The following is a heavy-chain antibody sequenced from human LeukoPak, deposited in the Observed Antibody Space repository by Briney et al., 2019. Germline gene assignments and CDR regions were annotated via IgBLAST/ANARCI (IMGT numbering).Heavy chain of an antibody. CDR2: INHSGIT. V-gene: IGHV4-34*01. D-gene: IGHD2-2*02. CDR1: GGSLSGVY. Sequence: SETLSLTCAVYGGSLSGVYWSWIRQPPGKGLEWMGEINHSGITNYNPSLQSRVTIPVDTSKHQLTLDLNPATAANAAPSYRARASSFHDTTRYNPPWFGPWGQGTLVTVSS. CDR3: ARASSFHDTTRYNPPWFGP. J-gene: IGHJ5*02.